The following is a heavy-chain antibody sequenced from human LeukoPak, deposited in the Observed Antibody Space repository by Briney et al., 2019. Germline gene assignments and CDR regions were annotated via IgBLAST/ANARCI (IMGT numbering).Heavy chain of an antibody. V-gene: IGHV3-48*02. CDR1: GFTFSSYS. J-gene: IGHJ4*02. D-gene: IGHD6-13*01. CDR2: ISSSSSTI. Sequence: GGSLRLSCAASGFTFSSYSMNWVRQAPGKGLEWVSYISSSSSTIYYADSVKGRFTISRDNAKNLLYLQMNSLRDEDTAVYYCARDPPFILAAASPYWGQGTLVTVSS. CDR3: ARDPPFILAAASPY.